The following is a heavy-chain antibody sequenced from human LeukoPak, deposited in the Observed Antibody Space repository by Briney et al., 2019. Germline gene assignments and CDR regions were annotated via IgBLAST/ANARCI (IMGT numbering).Heavy chain of an antibody. CDR2: ISGSGGST. J-gene: IGHJ4*02. V-gene: IGHV3-23*01. Sequence: GGSLRLSCAASGFTFSSYSMNWVHQAPGKGLEWVSAISGSGGSTYYADSVKGRFTISRDNSKNTLYLQMNSLRAEDTAVYYCAKVDYGGNLPTIDYWGQGTLVTVSS. D-gene: IGHD4-23*01. CDR3: AKVDYGGNLPTIDY. CDR1: GFTFSSYS.